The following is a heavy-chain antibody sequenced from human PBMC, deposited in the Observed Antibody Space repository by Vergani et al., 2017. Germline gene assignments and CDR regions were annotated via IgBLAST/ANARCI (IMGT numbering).Heavy chain of an antibody. CDR2: INPILGIP. CDR3: ARDGHSDTTGLLYNYYKMDV. V-gene: IGHV1-69*01. CDR1: GGNVKSYT. J-gene: IGHJ6*04. D-gene: IGHD3-10*01. Sequence: QVQLIQSGPEVKRPGSSVRVSCKAFGGNVKSYTITLVRQARGQGPEWMGGINPILGIPNYSHKFQGRATISADVSTRTVHMESRNLRSEDTAVYYCARDGHSDTTGLLYNYYKMDVWGKGAPVTVTA.